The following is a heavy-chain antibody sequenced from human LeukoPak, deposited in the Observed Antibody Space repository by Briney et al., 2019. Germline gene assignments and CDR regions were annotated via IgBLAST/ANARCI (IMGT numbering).Heavy chain of an antibody. Sequence: PGGSLSLTCAAYGFTFSAYARSWVRQAPGKGLEWVSAVSGSGDSTYYADSVKGRFTISRDNSKNTLFLQMNSLRADDTAIYYCAKPAGGTAAVNSDSWIQGTRVTVSS. V-gene: IGHV3-23*01. D-gene: IGHD6-13*01. J-gene: IGHJ5*02. CDR1: GFTFSAYA. CDR2: VSGSGDST. CDR3: AKPAGGTAAVNSDS.